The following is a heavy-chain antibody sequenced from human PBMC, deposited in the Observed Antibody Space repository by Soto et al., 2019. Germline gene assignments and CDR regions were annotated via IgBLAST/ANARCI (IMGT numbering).Heavy chain of an antibody. Sequence: PSETLSLTCTVSGGSISSSSYYWGWIRQPPGKGLEWIGSIYYSGSTYYNPSLKSRVTISVDTSKNQFSLKLSSVTAADTAVYYCARQSVVVITTGPNWFDPWGQGTLVTVSS. CDR2: IYYSGST. CDR3: ARQSVVVITTGPNWFDP. V-gene: IGHV4-39*01. CDR1: GGSISSSSYY. D-gene: IGHD3-22*01. J-gene: IGHJ5*02.